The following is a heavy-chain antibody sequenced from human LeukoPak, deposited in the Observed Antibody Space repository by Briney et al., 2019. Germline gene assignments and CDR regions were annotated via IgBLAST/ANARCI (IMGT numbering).Heavy chain of an antibody. V-gene: IGHV4-59*08. Sequence: PSETLSLTCTVSGGSFSSYYWSWIRQPPGKGLEWIGYIYYSGSTNYNPSLKSRVTISVDTSKTQFSLELSSVTAAATAVYYCARVFGGNDFNYYYYYMDVWGKGTTVTISS. D-gene: IGHD5-12*01. J-gene: IGHJ6*03. CDR2: IYYSGST. CDR1: GGSFSSYY. CDR3: ARVFGGNDFNYYYYYMDV.